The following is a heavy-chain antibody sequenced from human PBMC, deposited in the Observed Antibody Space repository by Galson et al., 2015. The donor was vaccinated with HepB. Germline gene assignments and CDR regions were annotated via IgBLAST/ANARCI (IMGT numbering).Heavy chain of an antibody. D-gene: IGHD2-2*01. J-gene: IGHJ6*02. CDR3: ARRPAATEGYYYYGMDV. Sequence: SETLSLTCTVSGGSISSYYWSWIRQPPGKGLEWIGYIYYSGSTNYNPSLKSRVIISVDTSKNQFSLKLSSVTAADTAVYYCARRPAATEGYYYYGMDVWGQGTTVTVSS. V-gene: IGHV4-59*01. CDR2: IYYSGST. CDR1: GGSISSYY.